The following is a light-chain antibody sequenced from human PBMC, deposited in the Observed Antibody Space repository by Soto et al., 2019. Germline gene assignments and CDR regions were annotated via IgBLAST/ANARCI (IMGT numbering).Light chain of an antibody. Sequence: DIQMTQSPSSLSASVGDRVTITCRASQGISNYLAWYQKKPGKVPKLLIDAASTLQSVVPSRFSGSGSGTDFTLTISSLQPEDVATYYCQKYNSAPWTFGQGTKVEIK. J-gene: IGKJ1*01. CDR2: AAS. CDR3: QKYNSAPWT. V-gene: IGKV1-27*01. CDR1: QGISNY.